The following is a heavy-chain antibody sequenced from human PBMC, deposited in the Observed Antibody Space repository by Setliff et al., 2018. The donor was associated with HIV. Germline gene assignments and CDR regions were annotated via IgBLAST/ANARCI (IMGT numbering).Heavy chain of an antibody. V-gene: IGHV4-34*01. D-gene: IGHD5-12*01. Sequence: SETLSLTCAVYGGSFSEYYWSWIRQSPGKGLEWIGEIKHSGSTHYNPPLKRRATISVDTSKNQFSLRLNSVTAADTAVYYCARGATLLPGYSDRWEYFYMDVWGKGTTVTVSS. CDR2: IKHSGST. J-gene: IGHJ6*03. CDR1: GGSFSEYY. CDR3: ARGATLLPGYSDRWEYFYMDV.